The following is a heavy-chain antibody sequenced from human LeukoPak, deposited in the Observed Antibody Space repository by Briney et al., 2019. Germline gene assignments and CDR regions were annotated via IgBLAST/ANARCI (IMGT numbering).Heavy chain of an antibody. CDR1: GYTFTGYY. V-gene: IGHV1-2*02. J-gene: IGHJ3*02. D-gene: IGHD7-27*01. Sequence: ASVKVSFKASGYTFTGYYMHWVRQAPGQGLEWMGLINPNSGGTNYAQKFQGRVTMTRDTSIDTAFMELSSLTSDDTALYYCARGDGDGPARRAFDIWGQGTMVTVSS. CDR3: ARGDGDGPARRAFDI. CDR2: INPNSGGT.